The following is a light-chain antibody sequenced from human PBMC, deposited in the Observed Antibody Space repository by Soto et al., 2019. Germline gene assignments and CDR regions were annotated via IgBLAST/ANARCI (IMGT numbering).Light chain of an antibody. Sequence: EIVMTQSPATLSVSPGERVTLSCRASQSIGSSYLAWYQQKPGQAPRLLIYGASSRATGIPDRFSGGGSGTDFSLTISRLDPEDFAVYYCQQYSSSPITFGQGTRLEIK. CDR3: QQYSSSPIT. V-gene: IGKV3-20*01. CDR1: QSIGSSY. CDR2: GAS. J-gene: IGKJ5*01.